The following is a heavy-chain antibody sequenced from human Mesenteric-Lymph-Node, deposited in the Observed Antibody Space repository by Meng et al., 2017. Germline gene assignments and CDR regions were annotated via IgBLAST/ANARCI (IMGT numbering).Heavy chain of an antibody. J-gene: IGHJ4*02. V-gene: IGHV1-69*06. CDR3: ARGEQLGYFDY. D-gene: IGHD5-18*01. Sequence: QGKLVQSGAEVKKPGSSGKVSCKADGYTFNNYPINWVRQAPGQGLEWMGAITPTFGTSNYAQTFQGRVTFIADKSTNTAYMELSSLKSEDTAVYYCARGEQLGYFDYWGQGTLVTVSS. CDR2: ITPTFGTS. CDR1: GYTFNNYP.